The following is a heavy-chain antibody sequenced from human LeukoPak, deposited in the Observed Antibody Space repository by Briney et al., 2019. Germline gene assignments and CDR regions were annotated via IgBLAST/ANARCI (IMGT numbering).Heavy chain of an antibody. Sequence: SQTLSLTCAISGDTVSSNSAAWSRIRQSPSRGLEWLGRTYYRSKWYKSYAVSVKSRITINPDTSKNQFSLQLNSVTPEDTDVYYCVKTDSGSLVFWGQGTLVTVSS. CDR1: GDTVSSNSAA. V-gene: IGHV6-1*01. D-gene: IGHD6-19*01. J-gene: IGHJ4*02. CDR2: TYYRSKWYK. CDR3: VKTDSGSLVF.